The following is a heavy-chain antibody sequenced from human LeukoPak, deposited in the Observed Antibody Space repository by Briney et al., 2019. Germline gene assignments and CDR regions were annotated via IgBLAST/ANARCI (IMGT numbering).Heavy chain of an antibody. D-gene: IGHD6-13*01. CDR2: IYPGGSDT. Sequence: GESLKISCNGSGYXFTSHWICWVRQMPGKGLEWMGIIYPGGSDTRYSPSFQGQVTISADKSISTAYLQWSSLKASDTAMYYCARHGIAAADYWGQGTLVTVSS. CDR1: GYXFTSHW. V-gene: IGHV5-51*01. J-gene: IGHJ4*02. CDR3: ARHGIAAADY.